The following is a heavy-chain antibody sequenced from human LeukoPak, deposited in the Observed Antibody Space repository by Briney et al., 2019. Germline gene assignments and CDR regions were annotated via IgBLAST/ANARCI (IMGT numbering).Heavy chain of an antibody. CDR1: GFTFSIYW. J-gene: IGHJ3*02. CDR2: INGDGSST. D-gene: IGHD5-24*01. Sequence: GGSLRLSCAASGFTFSIYWMSWVRQVPGKGLVWVSRINGDGSSTTYADSVKGRFTISRDNAKNTLYLQMNSLRAEDTAVYYCARAVTSIEKSAFDIWGQGTMVTVSS. CDR3: ARAVTSIEKSAFDI. V-gene: IGHV3-74*03.